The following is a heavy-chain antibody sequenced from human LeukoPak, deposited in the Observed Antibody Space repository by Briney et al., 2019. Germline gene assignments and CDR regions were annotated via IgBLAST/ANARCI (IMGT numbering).Heavy chain of an antibody. V-gene: IGHV1-69*13. Sequence: ASVKVSCKASGGTFSSYAISWVRQAPGQGLEWMGGIIPIFGAANYAQKFQGRVTITADESTSTAYMELSSLRSEDTAVYYCARGLTTAEENWFDPWGQGTLVTVSS. CDR3: ARGLTTAEENWFDP. CDR1: GGTFSSYA. D-gene: IGHD1-14*01. J-gene: IGHJ5*02. CDR2: IIPIFGAA.